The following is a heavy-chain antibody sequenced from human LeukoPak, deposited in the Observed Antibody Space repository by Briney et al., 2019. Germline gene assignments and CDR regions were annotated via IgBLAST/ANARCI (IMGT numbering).Heavy chain of an antibody. D-gene: IGHD6-19*01. Sequence: GRSLRLSCAASGFTFSSYAMHWVRQAPGKGLEWVAVISYDGSNKYYADSVKGRFTISRDNSKNTLYLQMNSLRAEDTAVYYCARERYSSGFDYWGQGTLVTVSP. J-gene: IGHJ4*02. CDR3: ARERYSSGFDY. CDR2: ISYDGSNK. CDR1: GFTFSSYA. V-gene: IGHV3-30*04.